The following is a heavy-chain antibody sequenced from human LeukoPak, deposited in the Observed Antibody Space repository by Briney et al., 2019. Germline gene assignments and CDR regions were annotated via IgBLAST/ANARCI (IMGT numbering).Heavy chain of an antibody. CDR3: AREHYYDSSGYLLGWFDP. Sequence: ASVTVSCKASGYTFTGYYMHWVRQAPGQGLEWMGRINPNSGGTNYAQKFQGRVTMTRDTSISTAYMELSRLRSDDTAVYYCAREHYYDSSGYLLGWFDPWGQGTLVTVSS. J-gene: IGHJ5*02. V-gene: IGHV1-2*06. CDR2: INPNSGGT. D-gene: IGHD3-22*01. CDR1: GYTFTGYY.